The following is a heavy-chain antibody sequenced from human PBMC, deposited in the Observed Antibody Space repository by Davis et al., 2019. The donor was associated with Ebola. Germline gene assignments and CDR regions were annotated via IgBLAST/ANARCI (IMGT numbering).Heavy chain of an antibody. D-gene: IGHD2-15*01. CDR2: IIPILGTA. V-gene: IGHV1-69*10. CDR1: GGTFSSYA. CDR3: ARGEGDFIGGSCYSFMDV. Sequence: SLKVSCKASGGTFSSYAISWVRQAPGQGLEWMGGIIPILGTANCAQKFQGKVTMTRDTSISTASMGLSRLRSDDTAVYYSARGEGDFIGGSCYSFMDVWGKGTTVTVSS. J-gene: IGHJ6*03.